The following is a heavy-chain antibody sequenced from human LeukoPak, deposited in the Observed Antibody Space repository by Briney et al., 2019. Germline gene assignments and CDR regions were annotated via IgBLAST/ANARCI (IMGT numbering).Heavy chain of an antibody. CDR2: IHYSGST. CDR1: GGSITYFY. CDR3: ARGRLLEWFDS. Sequence: PSETLSLTCTVSGGSITYFYWNWIRQPPGKGLEWIGYIHYSGSTNYNPSLKSRVTISVDTSKNQFSLKLSSVTAADTAVYYCARGRLLEWFDSWGQGTLVSVSS. D-gene: IGHD3-3*01. V-gene: IGHV4-59*01. J-gene: IGHJ5*02.